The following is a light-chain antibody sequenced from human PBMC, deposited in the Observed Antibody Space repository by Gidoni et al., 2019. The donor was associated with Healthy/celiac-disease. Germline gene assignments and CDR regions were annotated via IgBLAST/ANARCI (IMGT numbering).Light chain of an antibody. J-gene: IGLJ1*01. CDR2: EVS. CDR3: SSYTSSSTLYV. Sequence: QPASVSGSPGQSITISCTGTSSDVGGYNYVSWYQQHPGKALKLMIYEVSNRPSGVSNRFSGSKSGNTASLTISGLQAEDEADYYCSSYTSSSTLYVFGTGTKVTVL. V-gene: IGLV2-14*01. CDR1: SSDVGGYNY.